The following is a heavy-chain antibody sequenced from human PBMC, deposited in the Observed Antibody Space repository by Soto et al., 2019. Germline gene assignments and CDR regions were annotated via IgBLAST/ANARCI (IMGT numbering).Heavy chain of an antibody. Sequence: EVQLVQSGAEVKKPGESPKISCKGSGYSFTSYWIGWVRQMPGKGLEWMGIIYPGDSDTRYSPSFQGQVTISADKSISTAYLQWSSLKASDTAMYYCARTSAAGKYYDGMDVWGQGTTVTVSS. D-gene: IGHD6-13*01. CDR3: ARTSAAGKYYDGMDV. CDR1: GYSFTSYW. J-gene: IGHJ6*02. V-gene: IGHV5-51*01. CDR2: IYPGDSDT.